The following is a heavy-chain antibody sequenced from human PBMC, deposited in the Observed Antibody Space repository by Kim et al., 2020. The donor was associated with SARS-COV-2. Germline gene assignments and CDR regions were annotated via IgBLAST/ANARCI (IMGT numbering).Heavy chain of an antibody. CDR3: ARGGPFGLLWFGELFPNWFDP. Sequence: SETLSLTCAVYGGSFSGYYWSWIRQPPGKGLEWIGEINHSGSTNYNPSLKSRVTISVDTSKNQFSLKLSSVTAADTAVYYCARGGPFGLLWFGELFPNWFDPWGQGTLVTVSS. V-gene: IGHV4-34*01. D-gene: IGHD3-10*01. J-gene: IGHJ5*02. CDR1: GGSFSGYY. CDR2: INHSGST.